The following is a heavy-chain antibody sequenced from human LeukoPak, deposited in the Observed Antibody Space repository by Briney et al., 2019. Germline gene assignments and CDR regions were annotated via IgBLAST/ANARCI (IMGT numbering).Heavy chain of an antibody. D-gene: IGHD3-22*01. CDR2: IIPILGMA. CDR3: ARELGITMIVVVITTVNWFDP. CDR1: GGTFSSYT. V-gene: IGHV1-69*04. Sequence: ASVKVSCKASGGTFSSYTISWVRQAPGQGLEWMGRIIPILGMANYAQKFQGRVTITADKSTSTAYMELSSLRSEDTAVYYCARELGITMIVVVITTVNWFDPWGQGTLVTVSS. J-gene: IGHJ5*02.